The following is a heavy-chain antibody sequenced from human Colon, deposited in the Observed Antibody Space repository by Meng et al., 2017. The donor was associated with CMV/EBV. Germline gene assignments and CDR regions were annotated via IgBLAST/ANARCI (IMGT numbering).Heavy chain of an antibody. CDR2: IIPILGIT. J-gene: IGHJ6*02. CDR3: ANFNCSSTGCYSYYYYYGMDV. CDR1: GGTFSSYT. D-gene: IGHD2-2*01. V-gene: IGHV1-69*02. Sequence: SSVKVSCKASGGTFSSYTISWVRQAPGQGLEWMGWIIPILGITNYAQKFQGRVTITADKSTSTAYMELSSLRSDDTAVYYCANFNCSSTGCYSYYYYYGMDVWGQGTTVTVSS.